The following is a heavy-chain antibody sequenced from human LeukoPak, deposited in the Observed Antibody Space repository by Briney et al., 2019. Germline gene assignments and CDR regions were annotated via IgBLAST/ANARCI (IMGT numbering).Heavy chain of an antibody. D-gene: IGHD5-18*01. CDR1: GFTFSNYG. V-gene: IGHV3-30*18. CDR2: ISFDGSAK. CDR3: AKELDTAMVIMDV. Sequence: GGSLRLSCAASGFTFSNYGMHWVRQAPGKGLEWVSVISFDGSAKYYADSVKGRFTISRDNSKNTLYLQMNSLRAEDTAVYYCAKELDTAMVIMDVWGKGTTVTVSS. J-gene: IGHJ6*03.